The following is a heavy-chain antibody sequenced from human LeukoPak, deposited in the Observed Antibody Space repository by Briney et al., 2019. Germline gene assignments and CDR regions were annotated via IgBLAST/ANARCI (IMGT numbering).Heavy chain of an antibody. CDR1: GYSFTGYW. Sequence: GESLKISCKGSGYSFTGYWIGWVRQMPGKGLEWMGIIYPGDSDTRYSPSFQGQVTISADKSISTAYLQWSSLKASDTAMYYCARRGITMVRGVEYWGQGTLVTVSS. D-gene: IGHD3-10*01. J-gene: IGHJ4*02. CDR3: ARRGITMVRGVEY. V-gene: IGHV5-51*01. CDR2: IYPGDSDT.